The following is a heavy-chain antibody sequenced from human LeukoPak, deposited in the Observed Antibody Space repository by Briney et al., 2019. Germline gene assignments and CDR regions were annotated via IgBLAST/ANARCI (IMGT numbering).Heavy chain of an antibody. Sequence: GGSLRLSCAASGFTFSSYAMSWVRQAPGKGLEWVSAISGSGGSTYYADSVKGRFTISRDNSKNTLYLRMNSLRAEDTAVYYCAKDGGYSYGFDYWGQGTLVTVSS. CDR2: ISGSGGST. CDR1: GFTFSSYA. D-gene: IGHD5-18*01. CDR3: AKDGGYSYGFDY. V-gene: IGHV3-23*01. J-gene: IGHJ4*02.